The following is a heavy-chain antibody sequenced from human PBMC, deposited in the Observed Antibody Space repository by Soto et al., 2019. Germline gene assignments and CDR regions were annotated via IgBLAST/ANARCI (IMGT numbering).Heavy chain of an antibody. Sequence: QVQLVESGGGVVQPGRSLRLSCAASGFTFSSYGMHWVRQAPGKGLEWVAVISYDGSNKYYADSVNGRFTISRDNSKNTLYLQMNSLRAEDTAVYYCAKDLSNIVVVVAATLGYYFDYWGQGTLVTVSS. CDR3: AKDLSNIVVVVAATLGYYFDY. CDR2: ISYDGSNK. V-gene: IGHV3-30*18. D-gene: IGHD2-15*01. CDR1: GFTFSSYG. J-gene: IGHJ4*02.